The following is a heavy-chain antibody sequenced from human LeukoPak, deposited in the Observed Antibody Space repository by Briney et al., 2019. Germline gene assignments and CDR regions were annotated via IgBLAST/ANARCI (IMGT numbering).Heavy chain of an antibody. CDR2: IYYSGST. V-gene: IGHV4-39*01. Sequence: SETLSLTCTVSGGSISSSSYYWGWVRQPPGKGLEWIGFIYYSGSTYYNPSLKSRVSISVDTSKNQFSLKLSSVTAADTAVYYCARITDRTIFGEIMHGFDIWGQGTPVTVSS. CDR1: GGSISSSSYY. CDR3: ARITDRTIFGEIMHGFDI. J-gene: IGHJ3*02. D-gene: IGHD3-3*01.